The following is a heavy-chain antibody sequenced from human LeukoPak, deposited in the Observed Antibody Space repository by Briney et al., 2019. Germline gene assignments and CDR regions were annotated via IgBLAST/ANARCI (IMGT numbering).Heavy chain of an antibody. D-gene: IGHD2-2*01. CDR3: AKGPLRGTAAAIDY. J-gene: IGHJ4*02. CDR1: GLTFSNAW. Sequence: GGSLRLSCAASGLTFSNAWMNWVRQAPGKGLEWVAVISYDGRNIHYPDSVKGRFTISRDISTDTLWLQMDSLRTEDTAVYYCAKGPLRGTAAAIDYWGQGTLVTVSS. CDR2: ISYDGRNI. V-gene: IGHV3-30*18.